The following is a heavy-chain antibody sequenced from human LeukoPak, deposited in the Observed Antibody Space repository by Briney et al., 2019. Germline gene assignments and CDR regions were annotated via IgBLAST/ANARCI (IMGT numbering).Heavy chain of an antibody. V-gene: IGHV4-61*02. D-gene: IGHD3-3*01. J-gene: IGHJ4*02. CDR1: GGSISSGSYY. Sequence: SETLSLTCTVSGGSISSGSYYWSWIRQPAGKGLEWIGRIYTSGSTNYNPSLKSRVTMSVDTSKNQFSLRLSSVTAADTAVYYCARGVGDFWSGSFDYWGQGTLVTVSS. CDR3: ARGVGDFWSGSFDY. CDR2: IYTSGST.